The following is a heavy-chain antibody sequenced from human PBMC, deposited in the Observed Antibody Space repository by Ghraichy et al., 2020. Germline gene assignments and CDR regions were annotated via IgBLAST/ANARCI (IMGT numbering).Heavy chain of an antibody. J-gene: IGHJ5*02. CDR2: IYYSGST. V-gene: IGHV4-39*01. CDR3: ASLHGGYCSGGSCYGWFDP. CDR1: GGSISSSSYY. D-gene: IGHD2-15*01. Sequence: SETLSLTCTVSGGSISSSSYYWGWMRPPPGKGLEWIGSIYYSGSTYYNPSLKSRVTISVDTSKNQFSLKLSSVTAADPAVYYCASLHGGYCSGGSCYGWFDPWGQGTLVTVSS.